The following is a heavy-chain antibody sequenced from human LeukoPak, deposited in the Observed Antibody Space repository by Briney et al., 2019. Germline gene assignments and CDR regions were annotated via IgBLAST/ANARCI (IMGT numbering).Heavy chain of an antibody. J-gene: IGHJ4*02. D-gene: IGHD3-16*01. CDR3: ARDNRYGFFKDGMGAFGY. CDR1: GFTFSNYW. Sequence: GGSLRLSCTTSGFTFSNYWMSWVRQAPGKGLEWVANIKQDGSVQYYVDSVKGRFNISRDNAKNSLYLQMNSLRAEDTAVYYCARDNRYGFFKDGMGAFGYWGQGTLVTVSS. CDR2: IKQDGSVQ. V-gene: IGHV3-7*03.